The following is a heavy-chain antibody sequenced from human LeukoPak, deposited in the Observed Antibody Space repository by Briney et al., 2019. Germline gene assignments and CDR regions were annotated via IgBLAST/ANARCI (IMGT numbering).Heavy chain of an antibody. V-gene: IGHV5-51*01. CDR3: AKGRQQLASLTWFDP. CDR2: LYPGDSDT. J-gene: IGHJ5*02. CDR1: GYTFTTYW. D-gene: IGHD6-13*01. Sequence: GESPKISCRGSGYTFTTYWIGWVRQMPGKGLEWMGILYPGDSDTRYSPSFQGQVTISADKSINTSYLQWSSLKASDTAIYYCAKGRQQLASLTWFDPWGQGTLVTVSS.